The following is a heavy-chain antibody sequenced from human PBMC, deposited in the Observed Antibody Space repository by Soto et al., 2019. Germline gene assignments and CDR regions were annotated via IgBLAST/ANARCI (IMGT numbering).Heavy chain of an antibody. D-gene: IGHD3-10*01. J-gene: IGHJ5*01. CDR3: AAGDYSGSGTYYNGWFDS. V-gene: IGHV4-39*01. CDR2: IYYSGST. CDR1: GGSVSSSIYY. Sequence: SETLSLTCTVSGGSVSSSIYYWGWIRQPPRKGLEWIGSIYYSGSTYYNPSLKSRVTISLDTSKNQFSLRLNSVTAADAALYYCAAGDYSGSGTYYNGWFDSWGQGTLVTVTS.